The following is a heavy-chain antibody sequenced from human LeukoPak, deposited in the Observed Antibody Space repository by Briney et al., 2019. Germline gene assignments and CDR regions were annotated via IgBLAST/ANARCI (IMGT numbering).Heavy chain of an antibody. J-gene: IGHJ4*02. Sequence: PGGSLRLSCAASGFTFSSYSMNWVRQAPGKGLEWVGRSRIKVDGYITQYAASVKGRFTTSRDDSKASLYLQMSSLSTEDTAVYYCVRGYNSFDTWGQGTLVTVSS. CDR3: VRGYNSFDT. V-gene: IGHV3-72*01. CDR1: GFTFSSYS. D-gene: IGHD3-22*01. CDR2: SRIKVDGYIT.